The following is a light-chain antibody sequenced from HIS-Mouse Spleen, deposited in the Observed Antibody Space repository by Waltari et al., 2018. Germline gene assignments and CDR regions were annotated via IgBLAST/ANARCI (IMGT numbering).Light chain of an antibody. J-gene: IGLJ2*01. Sequence: SYELTQPPSVSVSPGQTSRITCSGDALPKKYAYWYQQKSGLAPVLVIYEDSKRPSGIPEGVSGSSSGTMATLTISGAQVEDEADYYCYSTDSSGNHRVFGGGTKLTVL. CDR2: EDS. CDR1: ALPKKY. V-gene: IGLV3-10*01. CDR3: YSTDSSGNHRV.